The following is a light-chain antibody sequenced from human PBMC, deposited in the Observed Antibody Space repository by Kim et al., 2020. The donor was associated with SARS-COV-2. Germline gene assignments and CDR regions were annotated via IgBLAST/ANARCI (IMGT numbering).Light chain of an antibody. CDR3: SSYTSSRTLV. CDR2: DVS. CDR1: SSDVGGYNY. Sequence: QSALTQPAFVSGSPGQSITISCTGTSSDVGGYNYVSWYQQHPGKAPILMIYDVSNRPSGVSNRFSGSKSGNTASLTISGLQAEDEADYYCSSYTSSRTLVFGTGTKVTVL. V-gene: IGLV2-14*03. J-gene: IGLJ1*01.